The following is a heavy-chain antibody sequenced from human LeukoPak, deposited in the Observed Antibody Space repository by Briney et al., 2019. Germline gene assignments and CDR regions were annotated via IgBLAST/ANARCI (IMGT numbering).Heavy chain of an antibody. Sequence: SETLSLTCTVSGGSISSYYWSWIRQPPGKGLEWIGYIYTSGSTNYNPSLKSRVTISVDTSKNQFSLKLSSVTAADTAVYYYARHRGLWFGDFDYWGQGTLVTVSS. V-gene: IGHV4-4*09. J-gene: IGHJ4*02. CDR3: ARHRGLWFGDFDY. CDR1: GGSISSYY. D-gene: IGHD3-10*01. CDR2: IYTSGST.